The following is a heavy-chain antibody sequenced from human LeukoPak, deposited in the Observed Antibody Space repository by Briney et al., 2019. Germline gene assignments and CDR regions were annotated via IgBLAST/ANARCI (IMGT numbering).Heavy chain of an antibody. V-gene: IGHV3-23*01. CDR3: AKPGNDILAGYDY. D-gene: IGHD3-9*01. CDR1: GFTFSSYA. CDR2: ISGSGGST. Sequence: GGSLRLSCAASGFTFSSYAMSWVRQAPGKGLEWVSAISGSGGSTYYADSAKGRFTISRDNSKNTLYLQMNSLRAEDTAVYYCAKPGNDILAGYDYWGQGTLVTVSS. J-gene: IGHJ4*02.